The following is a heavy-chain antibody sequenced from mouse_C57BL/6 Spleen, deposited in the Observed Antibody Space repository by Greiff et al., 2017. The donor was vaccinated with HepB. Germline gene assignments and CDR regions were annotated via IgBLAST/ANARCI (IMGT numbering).Heavy chain of an antibody. CDR3: ARSSYSNFYYAMDY. CDR2: IYPGSGST. J-gene: IGHJ4*01. V-gene: IGHV1-55*01. CDR1: GYTFTSYW. Sequence: QVRLQQPGAELVKPGASVKMSCKASGYTFTSYWITWVKQRPGQGLEWIGDIYPGSGSTNYNEKFKSKATLTVDTSSSTAYMQLSSLTSEDSAVYYCARSSYSNFYYAMDYWGQGTSVTVSS. D-gene: IGHD2-5*01.